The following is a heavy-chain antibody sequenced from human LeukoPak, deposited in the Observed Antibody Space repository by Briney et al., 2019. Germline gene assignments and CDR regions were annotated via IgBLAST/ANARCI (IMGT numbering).Heavy chain of an antibody. CDR3: ARTKTYYYDSSGYYEEYYFDY. V-gene: IGHV1-18*01. J-gene: IGHJ4*02. CDR1: GGTFSSYA. D-gene: IGHD3-22*01. CDR2: ISAYNGNT. Sequence: GASVKVSCKASGGTFSSYAISWVRQAPGQGLEWMGWISAYNGNTNYAQKLQGRVTMTTDTSTSTAYMELRSLRSDDTAVYYCARTKTYYYDSSGYYEEYYFDYWGQGTLVTVSS.